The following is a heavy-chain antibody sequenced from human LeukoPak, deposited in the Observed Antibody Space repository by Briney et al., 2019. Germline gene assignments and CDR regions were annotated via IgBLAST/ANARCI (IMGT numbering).Heavy chain of an antibody. Sequence: GGSLRLSCAASGFTFSSYWMHWVRQAPGKGLVWVSRINSDGSSTSYADSVKGRFTISRDNAKNTLYLQMNSLRAEDTAVYYCVGRRFGEPFDYWGQGTLVTVSS. CDR1: GFTFSSYW. CDR3: VGRRFGEPFDY. J-gene: IGHJ4*02. CDR2: INSDGSST. V-gene: IGHV3-74*01. D-gene: IGHD3-10*01.